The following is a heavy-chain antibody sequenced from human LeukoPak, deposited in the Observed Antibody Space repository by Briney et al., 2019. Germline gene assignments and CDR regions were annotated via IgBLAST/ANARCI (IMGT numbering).Heavy chain of an antibody. CDR2: ISAYNGNT. CDR3: AVGGCSGGSCHNWFDP. CDR1: GYTFTSYG. J-gene: IGHJ5*02. D-gene: IGHD2-15*01. V-gene: IGHV1-18*01. Sequence: ASVKVSCKASGYTFTSYGISWVRQAPGQGLEWMGWISAYNGNTNYAQKLQGRVTMTTDTSTSTAYMELRSLRSEDTAVYYCAVGGCSGGSCHNWFDPWGQGTLVTVSS.